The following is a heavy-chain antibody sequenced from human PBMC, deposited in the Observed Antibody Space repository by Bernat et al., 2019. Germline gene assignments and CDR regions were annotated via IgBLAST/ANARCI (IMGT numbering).Heavy chain of an antibody. CDR1: GFTFSSYS. D-gene: IGHD2-21*02. Sequence: ELQLVESGGGLVKPGGSLRLSCAVSGFTFSSYSINWVRQAPGKGLEWVSYISTSSDYIYYADSVKGRFTISRDNAKNLLYLQMNSLRAEDTAVYYCARDQSVTDLNYYYMDVWGKGTTVTVSS. J-gene: IGHJ6*03. CDR2: ISTSSDYI. CDR3: ARDQSVTDLNYYYMDV. V-gene: IGHV3-21*05.